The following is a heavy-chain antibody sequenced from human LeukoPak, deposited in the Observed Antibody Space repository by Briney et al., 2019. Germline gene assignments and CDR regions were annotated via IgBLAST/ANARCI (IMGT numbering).Heavy chain of an antibody. D-gene: IGHD2-21*01. J-gene: IGHJ4*02. CDR2: IKEDGGET. V-gene: IGHV3-7*01. CDR1: GFSLSGDW. Sequence: GGSLRLSCVGSGFSLSGDWMTWVRQAPGTGLEWVANIKEDGGETYYVDSVKGRFTISRDNAKNSLYLQMNNLRAEDTAVYFCAKPVNRLFLFWGPGTQVTVSS. CDR3: AKPVNRLFLF.